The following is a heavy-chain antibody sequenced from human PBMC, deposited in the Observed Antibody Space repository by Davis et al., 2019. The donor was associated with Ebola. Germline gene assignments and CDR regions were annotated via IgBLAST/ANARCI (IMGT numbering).Heavy chain of an antibody. CDR1: GYSISSSYY. CDR2: IYYSGST. CDR3: ARLPDGYYGMDV. D-gene: IGHD1-26*01. V-gene: IGHV4-59*08. J-gene: IGHJ6*02. Sequence: MPSETLSLTCTVSGYSISSSYYWSWIRQPPGKGLEWIGYIYYSGSTNYNPSLKSRVTISVDTSKNQFSLKLSSVTAADTAVYYCARLPDGYYGMDVWGQGTTVTVSS.